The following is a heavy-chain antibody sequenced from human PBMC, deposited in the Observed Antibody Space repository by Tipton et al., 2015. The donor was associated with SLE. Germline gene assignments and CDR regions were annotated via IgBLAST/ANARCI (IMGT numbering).Heavy chain of an antibody. D-gene: IGHD1-26*01. J-gene: IGHJ3*02. CDR2: IGSSGGFT. V-gene: IGHV3-23*01. CDR3: ARGILGDPVAFDM. Sequence: SLRLSCAASGFTFSNYAFSWVRQVPGKGLEWVSAIGSSGGFTFYADSVKGRFTISRDISKNTVYLQMNSLTVEDTALYYCARGILGDPVAFDMWGQGTMAIVSS. CDR1: GFTFSNYA.